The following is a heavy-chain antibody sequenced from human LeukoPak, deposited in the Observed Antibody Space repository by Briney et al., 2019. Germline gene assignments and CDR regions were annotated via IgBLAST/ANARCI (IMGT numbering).Heavy chain of an antibody. CDR2: IIPIFGTA. CDR1: GGTFSNHA. D-gene: IGHD2-2*01. V-gene: IGHV1-69*01. CDR3: AREIGYCSSTSCPYFDQ. J-gene: IGHJ4*02. Sequence: GSSVKVSCKASGGTFSNHAISWVRQAPGQGPEWMGGIIPIFGTANYAQKFQGRVTITADESTSTAYMELSSLRSEGTAVYYCAREIGYCSSTSCPYFDQWGQGTLVTVSS.